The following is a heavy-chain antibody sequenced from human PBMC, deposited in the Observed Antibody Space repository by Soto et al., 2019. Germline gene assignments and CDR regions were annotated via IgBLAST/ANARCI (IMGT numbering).Heavy chain of an antibody. J-gene: IGHJ6*02. Sequence: QVQLVQSGAEVKKHGASVKVSCKVSGYTLTELSMHWVRQAPGKGLEWMGGFDPEDGETIYAQKFQGRVTMTEDTSTNTAYMELSSLRSEDTAVYYCATDLRAGGSYYYGMDVWGQGTTVTVSS. CDR2: FDPEDGET. V-gene: IGHV1-24*01. CDR1: GYTLTELS. D-gene: IGHD1-26*01. CDR3: ATDLRAGGSYYYGMDV.